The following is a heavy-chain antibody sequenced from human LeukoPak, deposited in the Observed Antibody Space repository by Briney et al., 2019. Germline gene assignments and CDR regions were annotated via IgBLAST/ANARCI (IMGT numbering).Heavy chain of an antibody. CDR1: GDSISSNSYY. CDR2: IYYTGST. D-gene: IGHD4-23*01. CDR3: ARLHYGGNYGYYYYYMDV. Sequence: SETLSLTCTVSGDSISSNSYYWGWIRQPPGKGLEWIGSIYYTGSTYYNPSLKSRVTISVDTSKNQFSLKLSSVTAADTAVYYCARLHYGGNYGYYYYYMDVWGKGTTVTVSS. V-gene: IGHV4-39*01. J-gene: IGHJ6*03.